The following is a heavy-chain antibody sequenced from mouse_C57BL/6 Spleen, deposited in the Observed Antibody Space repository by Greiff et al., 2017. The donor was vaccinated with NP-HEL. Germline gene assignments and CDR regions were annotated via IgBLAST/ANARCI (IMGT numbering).Heavy chain of an antibody. CDR1: GFSLTSYG. Sequence: VKLQESGPGLVQPSQSLSITCTVSGFSLTSYGVHWVRQSPGKGLEWLGVIWSGGSTDYNAAFISSLSISKDNSKSQVFFKMNSLQADDTAIYFCARNSYYSEGGYFDVWGTGTTVTVSS. D-gene: IGHD2-12*01. CDR3: ARNSYYSEGGYFDV. V-gene: IGHV2-2*01. J-gene: IGHJ1*03. CDR2: IWSGGST.